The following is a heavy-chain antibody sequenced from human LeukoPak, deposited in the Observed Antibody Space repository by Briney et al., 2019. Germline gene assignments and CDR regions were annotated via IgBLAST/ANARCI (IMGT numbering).Heavy chain of an antibody. V-gene: IGHV3-49*03. Sequence: GGSLRLSCTASGFTFGDYAMSWFRQAPGKGLEWVGFIRSKAYGGTTEYAASVKGRFTISRDDSKSIAYLQMNSLKTEDTAVYYCTVDTAMVTFYYYGMDVWGQGTTVTVSS. D-gene: IGHD5-18*01. CDR1: GFTFGDYA. J-gene: IGHJ6*02. CDR2: IRSKAYGGTT. CDR3: TVDTAMVTFYYYGMDV.